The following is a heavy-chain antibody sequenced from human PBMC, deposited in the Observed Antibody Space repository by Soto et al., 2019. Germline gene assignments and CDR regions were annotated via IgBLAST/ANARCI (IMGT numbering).Heavy chain of an antibody. CDR3: AKDARYYWKIDY. J-gene: IGHJ4*02. CDR1: GFTFSTYA. V-gene: IGHV3-23*01. CDR2: ISGSGGST. Sequence: PGGSLRLSCATSGFTFSTYAMSWVRQAPGKGLEWVSVISGSGGSTYYADSVKGRFTISRDNSKNTLYLQMSSLRAEDTAIYYCAKDARYYWKIDYWGQGTLVTVSS. D-gene: IGHD1-20*01.